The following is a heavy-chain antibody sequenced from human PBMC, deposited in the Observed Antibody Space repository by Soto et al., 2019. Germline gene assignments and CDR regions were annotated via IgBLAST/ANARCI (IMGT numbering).Heavy chain of an antibody. CDR1: GGSISSYY. Sequence: PSETPSLTCTVSGGSISSYYWSWIRQPPGKGLEWIGYIYYSGSTNYNPSIKSRVTISVDTSKNQFSLKLSSVTAADTAVYYCAIGGGSGYSVYWGQGTLVTVSS. CDR2: IYYSGST. V-gene: IGHV4-59*08. D-gene: IGHD5-12*01. CDR3: AIGGGSGYSVY. J-gene: IGHJ4*02.